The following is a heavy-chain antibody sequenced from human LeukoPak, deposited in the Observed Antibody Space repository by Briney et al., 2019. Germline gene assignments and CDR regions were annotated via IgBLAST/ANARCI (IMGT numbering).Heavy chain of an antibody. CDR1: GYTFTSYG. J-gene: IGHJ4*02. Sequence: GASVKVSCKASGYTFTSYGISWVRQAPGQGLEWRGWISIYNGNTNYAEKIQGRVTMTTDTSTNTAFMELRSLRSDDTAMYYCARDDGYYYGHFDHWGQGTLVTVSS. CDR3: ARDDGYYYGHFDH. D-gene: IGHD3-22*01. CDR2: ISIYNGNT. V-gene: IGHV1-18*04.